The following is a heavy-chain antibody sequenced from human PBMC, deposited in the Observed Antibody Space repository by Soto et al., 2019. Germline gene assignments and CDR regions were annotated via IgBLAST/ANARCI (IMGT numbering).Heavy chain of an antibody. CDR3: TRDKEWAPIHPYKARGYYYYYYMDV. CDR1: GFTFGDYA. J-gene: IGHJ6*03. D-gene: IGHD1-20*01. Sequence: GGSLRLSCTASGFTFGDYAMSWFRQAPGKGLEWVGFIRSKAYGGTTEYAASVKGRFTISRDDSKSIAYLQMNSLKTEDTAVYYCTRDKEWAPIHPYKARGYYYYYYMDVWGKGTTVTVSS. V-gene: IGHV3-49*03. CDR2: IRSKAYGGTT.